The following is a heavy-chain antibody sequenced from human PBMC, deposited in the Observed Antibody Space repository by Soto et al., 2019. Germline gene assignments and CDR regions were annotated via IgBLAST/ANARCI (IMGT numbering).Heavy chain of an antibody. D-gene: IGHD1-1*01. CDR3: ARGLDTTVAHSHN. J-gene: IGHJ4*02. Sequence: QVQLVQSGAEVKKPGSSVKVSCKASGGTFSSFAISWVRQAPGQGLEWMGDIIPLFGATNYAQTFHGRVTFTADESTTTAYMELRSLRSNDTAVYYCARGLDTTVAHSHNCGQGTLVTVSS. CDR2: IIPLFGAT. CDR1: GGTFSSFA. V-gene: IGHV1-69*01.